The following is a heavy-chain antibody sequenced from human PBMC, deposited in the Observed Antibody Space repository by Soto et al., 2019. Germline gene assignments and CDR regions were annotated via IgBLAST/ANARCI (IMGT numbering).Heavy chain of an antibody. V-gene: IGHV3-72*01. CDR1: GFTFSDHY. CDR2: TRNKANSYTT. J-gene: IGHJ3*02. Sequence: GGSLRLSCAASGFTFSDHYMDWVRQAPGKGLEWVGRTRNKANSYTTEYAASVKGRFTISRDDSKNSLYLQMNSLKTEDTAVYYCARYYGGRDAFDIWGQGTMVTVSS. D-gene: IGHD3-10*01. CDR3: ARYYGGRDAFDI.